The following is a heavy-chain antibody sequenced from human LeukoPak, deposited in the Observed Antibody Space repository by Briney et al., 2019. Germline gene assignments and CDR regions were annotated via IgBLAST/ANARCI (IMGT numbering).Heavy chain of an antibody. CDR3: AADTSGYRIFNY. CDR2: IDYSGST. J-gene: IGHJ4*02. Sequence: PSQTLSLTCTVSGGSISRGGYCWSWIRQHPGKGLEWIGYIDYSGSTFYNPSLKSRLTMSIDTSKNQFSLKLSPVTAADTAVYYCAADTSGYRIFNYWGQGTLVTVSS. D-gene: IGHD3-22*01. V-gene: IGHV4-31*03. CDR1: GGSISRGGYC.